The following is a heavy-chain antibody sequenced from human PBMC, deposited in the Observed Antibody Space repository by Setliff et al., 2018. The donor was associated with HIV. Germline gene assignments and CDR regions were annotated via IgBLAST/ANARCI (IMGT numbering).Heavy chain of an antibody. CDR1: GGSISSSSYY. CDR3: ARLRVGSGNWFDP. CDR2: IYYSGST. J-gene: IGHJ5*02. Sequence: PSETLSLTCTVSGGSISSSSYYWGWIRQPPGKGLEWIGSIYYSGSTYYNPSLKSRVTISVDTSKNQFSLKLSSVTAADTAVYYCARLRVGSGNWFDPWGQGTLVTVSS. D-gene: IGHD3-10*01. V-gene: IGHV4-39*01.